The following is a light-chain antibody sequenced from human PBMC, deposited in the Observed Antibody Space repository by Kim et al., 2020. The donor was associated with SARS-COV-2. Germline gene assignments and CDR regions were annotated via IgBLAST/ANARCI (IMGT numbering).Light chain of an antibody. Sequence: ASLVDRVTLTCRASQGISSYLAWYQQKPGKAPKLLIYAASTLQSGVPSRFSGSGSGTDFTLTISSLQPEDFATYYCQQLNSYPWTFGQGTKVDIK. CDR1: QGISSY. J-gene: IGKJ1*01. V-gene: IGKV1-9*01. CDR3: QQLNSYPWT. CDR2: AAS.